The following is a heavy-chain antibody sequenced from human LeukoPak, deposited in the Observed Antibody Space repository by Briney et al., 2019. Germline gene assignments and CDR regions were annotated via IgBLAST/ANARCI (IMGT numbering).Heavy chain of an antibody. V-gene: IGHV3-74*01. Sequence: GGSLRLPCAASGFTFSSYWMHWVRQTPGKGLVWVSRINSDGSSTNYADSVKGRFTISRDNAKNSLYLQMNSLRAEDTALYHCARKGVGGELGGFDYWGQGTLVTVSS. J-gene: IGHJ4*02. CDR3: ARKGVGGELGGFDY. CDR2: INSDGSST. CDR1: GFTFSSYW. D-gene: IGHD3-16*01.